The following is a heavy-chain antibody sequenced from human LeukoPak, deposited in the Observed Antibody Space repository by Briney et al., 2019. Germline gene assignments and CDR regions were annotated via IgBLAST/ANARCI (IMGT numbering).Heavy chain of an antibody. CDR2: MNGGNGNT. D-gene: IGHD5-12*01. Sequence: ASVKVSCKASGYIFTDYAIHWLRQAPGQRPEWMGWMNGGNGNTKYSQKFQGRITLIRDTSAATAYMELSSLRHDDLAVYYCAKVGDISGRDYWGQGTLVTVSS. CDR3: AKVGDISGRDY. CDR1: GYIFTDYA. V-gene: IGHV1-3*01. J-gene: IGHJ4*02.